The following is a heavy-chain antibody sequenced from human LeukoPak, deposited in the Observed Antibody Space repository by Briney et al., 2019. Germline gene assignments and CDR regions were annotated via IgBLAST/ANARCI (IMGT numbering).Heavy chain of an antibody. CDR2: IYYSGST. J-gene: IGHJ4*02. Sequence: SETLSLTCTVSGGSISSYYWSWIRQPPGKGLEWIGYIYYSGSTNYNPSLKSRVTISVDTSKNQFSLKLSSVTAADTAVYYCAGAPRVAKAYYFDYWGQGTLATVSS. D-gene: IGHD5-12*01. V-gene: IGHV4-59*01. CDR1: GGSISSYY. CDR3: AGAPRVAKAYYFDY.